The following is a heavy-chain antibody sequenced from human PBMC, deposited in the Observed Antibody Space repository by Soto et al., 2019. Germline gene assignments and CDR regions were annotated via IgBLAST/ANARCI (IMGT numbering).Heavy chain of an antibody. Sequence: SETLSLTCAVSGGSISSGGYSWSWLRQPPGKGLEWIGYIYHSGSTYYNPSLKSRVTISVDRSKNQFSLKLSSVTAADTAVYYCARRTVHYYDSSGYTNWFDPWGQGTLVTVS. J-gene: IGHJ5*02. CDR3: ARRTVHYYDSSGYTNWFDP. D-gene: IGHD3-22*01. CDR1: GGSISSGGYS. CDR2: IYHSGST. V-gene: IGHV4-30-2*01.